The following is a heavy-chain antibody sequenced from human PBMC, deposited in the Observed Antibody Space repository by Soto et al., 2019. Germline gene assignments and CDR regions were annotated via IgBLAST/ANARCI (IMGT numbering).Heavy chain of an antibody. D-gene: IGHD1-20*01. Sequence: PGGSLSLSCAASGFTVGSFALNWVRPAPGKGLEWVSGISVSDAFIYYADSVRGRFSISRDASENILYLQMNSLRVDDTALYYCTRETVAGITGLDYWGPGTLVTVSS. V-gene: IGHV3-23*01. CDR1: GFTVGSFA. CDR3: TRETVAGITGLDY. J-gene: IGHJ4*02. CDR2: ISVSDAFI.